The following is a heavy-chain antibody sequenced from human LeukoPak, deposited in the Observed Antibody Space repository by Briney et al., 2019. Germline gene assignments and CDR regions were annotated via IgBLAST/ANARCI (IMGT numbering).Heavy chain of an antibody. V-gene: IGHV4-34*01. D-gene: IGHD7-27*01. J-gene: IGHJ4*02. Sequence: SETLSLTCAVYGGSFSGYYWSWIRQHPGKGLEWIGEINHSGSTNYNPSLKSRVTISVDTSKNQFSLKLSSVTAADTAVYYYARLDKSSGDDYWGQGTLVTVSS. CDR3: ARLDKSSGDDY. CDR2: INHSGST. CDR1: GGSFSGYY.